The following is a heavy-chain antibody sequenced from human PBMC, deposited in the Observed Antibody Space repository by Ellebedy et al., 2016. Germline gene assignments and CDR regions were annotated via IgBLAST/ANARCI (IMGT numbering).Heavy chain of an antibody. CDR3: AKDLVWGDCSGGMDV. D-gene: IGHD2-21*02. Sequence: GESLKISCAASGFTFSSYGMHWVRQAPGKGLEWVAVISYDGSNKYYADSVKGRFTISRDNSKNTLYLQMNSLRAEDTAVYYCAKDLVWGDCSGGMDVWGQGTTVTVSS. V-gene: IGHV3-30*18. CDR2: ISYDGSNK. CDR1: GFTFSSYG. J-gene: IGHJ6*02.